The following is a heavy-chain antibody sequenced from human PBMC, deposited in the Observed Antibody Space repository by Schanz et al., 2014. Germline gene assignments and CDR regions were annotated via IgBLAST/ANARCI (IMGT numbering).Heavy chain of an antibody. V-gene: IGHV3-48*01. D-gene: IGHD1-26*01. CDR2: ISGSSRTI. CDR1: GFGFSSYS. Sequence: EVQLVESGGGLIQPGGSLRLSCAASGFGFSSYSMNWVRQAPGKGLEWVSYISGSSRTIYYADSMKGRFTVSRDNAENALYLQMNSLRAEDTGLYFCARGGSGSQYRLDYWGQGTLVTVSS. J-gene: IGHJ4*02. CDR3: ARGGSGSQYRLDY.